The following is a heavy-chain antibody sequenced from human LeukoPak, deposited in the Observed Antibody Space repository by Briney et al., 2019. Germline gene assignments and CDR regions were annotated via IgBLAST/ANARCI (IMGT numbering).Heavy chain of an antibody. D-gene: IGHD2-21*02. CDR2: ISSSGSSI. CDR3: ARGPVTVGYFDW. Sequence: GGSLRLSCAASGFTFSSYTLNGVRQAPGKGLEWVSSISSSGSSIYYADSVKGRFTISRDNAKNSLFLQMNSLRAEDTAVYFCARGPVTVGYFDWWGQGTLVTVSS. J-gene: IGHJ4*02. V-gene: IGHV3-21*01. CDR1: GFTFSSYT.